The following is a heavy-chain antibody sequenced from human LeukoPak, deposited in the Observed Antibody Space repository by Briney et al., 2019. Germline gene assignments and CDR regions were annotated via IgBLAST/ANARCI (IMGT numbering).Heavy chain of an antibody. CDR1: GESVSTNSAV. J-gene: IGHJ4*02. Sequence: SQTLSLTCAISGESVSTNSAVWNWIRQSPSRGLEWLGRTYYRSKWYNDYAVSVKSRITINPDTSKNHFSLQLNSVTPEDTAVYYCARDMLEKVLDYWGQGTLVTVSS. CDR2: TYYRSKWYN. V-gene: IGHV6-1*01. CDR3: ARDMLEKVLDY. D-gene: IGHD3-16*01.